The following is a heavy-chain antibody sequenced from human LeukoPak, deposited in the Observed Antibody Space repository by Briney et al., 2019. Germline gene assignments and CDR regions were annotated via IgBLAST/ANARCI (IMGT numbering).Heavy chain of an antibody. D-gene: IGHD3-22*01. Sequence: PGGSLRLSCAASGFTFSSYGMHWVRQAPGKGLEWVAFIRYDGSNKYYADSAKGRFTISRDNSKNTLYLQMNSLRAEDTAVYYCAKVNYDSSGYPSLGYWGQGTLVTVSS. J-gene: IGHJ4*02. V-gene: IGHV3-30*02. CDR1: GFTFSSYG. CDR2: IRYDGSNK. CDR3: AKVNYDSSGYPSLGY.